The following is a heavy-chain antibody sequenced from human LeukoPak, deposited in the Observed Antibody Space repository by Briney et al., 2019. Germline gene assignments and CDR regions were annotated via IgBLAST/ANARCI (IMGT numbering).Heavy chain of an antibody. J-gene: IGHJ4*02. Sequence: ASVKVSCKVSGYTFTDYYMHWVQQAPGKGLEWMGLVDPEDGETIYAEKLQGRVTITADTSTDTAYMELSSLISEDTAVYYCATVAAHGYSYGTWGQGTLVTVSS. D-gene: IGHD5-18*01. CDR3: ATVAAHGYSYGT. CDR1: GYTFTDYY. V-gene: IGHV1-69-2*01. CDR2: VDPEDGET.